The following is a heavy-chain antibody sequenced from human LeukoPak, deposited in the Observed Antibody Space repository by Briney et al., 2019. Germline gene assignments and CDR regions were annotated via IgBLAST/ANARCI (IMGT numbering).Heavy chain of an antibody. D-gene: IGHD5-18*01. Sequence: PSETLSLTCAVYGGSFSGYYWSWIRQPPGKGLEWIGEINHSGSTNYNPSLKSRVTISVDTSKNQFSLKLSSVTAADTAVYYCARSLSGYSYAILDAFDIWGQGTMVTVSS. CDR2: INHSGST. J-gene: IGHJ3*02. CDR3: ARSLSGYSYAILDAFDI. CDR1: GGSFSGYY. V-gene: IGHV4-34*01.